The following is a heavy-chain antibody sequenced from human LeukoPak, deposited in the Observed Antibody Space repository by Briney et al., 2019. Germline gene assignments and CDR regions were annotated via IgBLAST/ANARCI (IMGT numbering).Heavy chain of an antibody. CDR1: GFTFSSYA. CDR2: ITGSGSSA. V-gene: IGHV3-23*01. J-gene: IGHJ4*02. D-gene: IGHD5-18*01. CDR3: ARGDSYGPDY. Sequence: GGSLRLSCAASGFTFSSYAMSWVRQAPGKGLEWVSGITGSGSSAYYADSVKGRFTISRDNSKNTLSLQMNSLRAEDTAVYYCARGDSYGPDYWGQGTLVTVSS.